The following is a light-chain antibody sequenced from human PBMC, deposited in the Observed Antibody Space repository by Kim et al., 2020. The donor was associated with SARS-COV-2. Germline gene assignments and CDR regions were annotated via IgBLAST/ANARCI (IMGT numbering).Light chain of an antibody. J-gene: IGLJ2*01. V-gene: IGLV2-23*01. CDR1: SSDVGSFNL. CDR2: EAT. CDR3: CSYADTSTLV. Sequence: GQSITISCTGTSSDVGSFNLVSWYQQEPGKAPKLMIYEATKRPSGVSNRFSGSKSGNTASLTISGLQAEDEADYYCCSYADTSTLVFGGGTQLTVL.